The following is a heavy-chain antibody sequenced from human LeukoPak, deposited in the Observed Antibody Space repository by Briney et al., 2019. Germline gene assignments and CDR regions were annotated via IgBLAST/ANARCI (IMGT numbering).Heavy chain of an antibody. D-gene: IGHD3-22*01. V-gene: IGHV4-59*08. CDR1: GGSISSYY. CDR3: AAGRMITEVNALDY. Sequence: SETLSLTCTVSGGSISSYYWSWIRHPPGKGLEWIGFIHYSGITTYNPSLKSRVTISVDTSRNQFSLKMNSMTAADTALYYCAAGRMITEVNALDYWGQGTLVTVSS. J-gene: IGHJ4*02. CDR2: IHYSGIT.